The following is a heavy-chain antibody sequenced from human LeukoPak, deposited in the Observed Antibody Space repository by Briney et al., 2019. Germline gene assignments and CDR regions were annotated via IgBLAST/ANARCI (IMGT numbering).Heavy chain of an antibody. D-gene: IGHD6-19*01. CDR1: GFTFSSYG. V-gene: IGHV3-23*01. J-gene: IGHJ4*02. Sequence: GGSLRLSCAASGFTFSSYGMHWVRQAPGKGLEWVSAISGSGGSTYYADSVKGRFTISRDNSKNTLYLQMNSLRAEDTAVYYCAKYAMGQWYFDYWGQGTLVTVSS. CDR2: ISGSGGST. CDR3: AKYAMGQWYFDY.